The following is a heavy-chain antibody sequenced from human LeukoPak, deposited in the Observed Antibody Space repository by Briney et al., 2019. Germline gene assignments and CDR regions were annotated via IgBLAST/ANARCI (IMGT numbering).Heavy chain of an antibody. CDR2: INTNTGNP. D-gene: IGHD3-9*01. V-gene: IGHV7-4-1*02. J-gene: IGHJ5*02. CDR1: GYTFTSYA. Sequence: ASVKVSCKASGYTFTSYAMNWVRQAPGQGLEWMGWINTNTGNPTYAQGFTGRFVFSLDTSVSAAYLQISSLKAEDTAVYYCASRPFDWLTANWFDPWGQGTLVTVSS. CDR3: ASRPFDWLTANWFDP.